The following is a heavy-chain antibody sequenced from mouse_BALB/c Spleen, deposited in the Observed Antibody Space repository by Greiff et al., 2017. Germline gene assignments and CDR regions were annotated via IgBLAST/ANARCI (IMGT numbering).Heavy chain of an antibody. CDR1: GYAFSSSW. J-gene: IGHJ1*01. CDR3: ARWGYVNFDV. D-gene: IGHD2-2*01. CDR2: IYPGDGDT. Sequence: VQLQQSGPELVKPGASVKISCKASGYAFSSSWMNWVKQRPGQGLEWIGRIYPGDGDTNYNGKFKGKATLTADKSSSTAYMQLSSLTSVDSAVYFCARWGYVNFDVWGAGTTVTVSS. V-gene: IGHV1-82*01.